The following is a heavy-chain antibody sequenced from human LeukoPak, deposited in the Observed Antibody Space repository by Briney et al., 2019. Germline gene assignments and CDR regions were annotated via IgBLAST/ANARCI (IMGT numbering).Heavy chain of an antibody. CDR2: IRYDGSNK. CDR3: AKDHPLIAAAGTHAFDI. CDR1: GFTFSNYW. J-gene: IGHJ3*02. Sequence: PGGSLRLSCAASGFTFSNYWMHWVRQAPGKGLEWVAFIRYDGSNKYYADSVKGRFTISRDNSKNTLYLQMNSLRAEDTAVYYCAKDHPLIAAAGTHAFDIWGQGTMVTVSS. V-gene: IGHV3-30*02. D-gene: IGHD6-13*01.